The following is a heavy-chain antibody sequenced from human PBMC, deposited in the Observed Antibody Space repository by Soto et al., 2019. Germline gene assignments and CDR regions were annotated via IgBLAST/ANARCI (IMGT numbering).Heavy chain of an antibody. CDR2: IVVGSGNT. V-gene: IGHV1-58*01. CDR1: GFTFTSSA. CDR3: AAEQSPEIYCSSTSCYGYGMDV. Sequence: SVKVSCKASGFTFTSSAVQWVRHARGQRLEWIGWIVVGSGNTNYAQKFQERVTITRDMSTSTAYMELSSLRSEDTAVYYCAAEQSPEIYCSSTSCYGYGMDVWGQGTTVTVSS. J-gene: IGHJ6*02. D-gene: IGHD2-2*01.